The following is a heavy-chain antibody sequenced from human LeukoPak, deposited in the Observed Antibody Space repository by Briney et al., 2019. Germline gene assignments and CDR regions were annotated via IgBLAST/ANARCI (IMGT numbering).Heavy chain of an antibody. CDR3: AREGVRGVFYFDY. D-gene: IGHD3-10*01. J-gene: IGHJ4*02. Sequence: PGGSLRLSCAASGFTFSSYGMHWVRQAPGKGLEWVAVIWYDGSNKYYADSVKGRFTISRDNSKNTLYLQMNSLRAEDTAVYYCAREGVRGVFYFDYWGQGTLVTVSS. V-gene: IGHV3-33*01. CDR1: GFTFSSYG. CDR2: IWYDGSNK.